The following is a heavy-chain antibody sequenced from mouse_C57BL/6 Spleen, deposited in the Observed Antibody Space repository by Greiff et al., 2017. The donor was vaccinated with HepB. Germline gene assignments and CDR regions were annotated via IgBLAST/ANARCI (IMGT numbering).Heavy chain of an antibody. V-gene: IGHV5-17*01. J-gene: IGHJ1*03. Sequence: EVQVVESGGGLVKPGGSLKLSCAASGFTFSDYGMHWVRQAPEKGLEWVAYISSGSSTIYYADTVKGRFTISRDNAKNTLFLQMTSLRSEDTAMYYCARKSLYYDYHWYFDVWGTGTTVTVSS. D-gene: IGHD2-4*01. CDR1: GFTFSDYG. CDR2: ISSGSSTI. CDR3: ARKSLYYDYHWYFDV.